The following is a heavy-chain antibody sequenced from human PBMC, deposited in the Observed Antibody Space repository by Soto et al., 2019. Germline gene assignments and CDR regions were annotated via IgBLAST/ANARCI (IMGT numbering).Heavy chain of an antibody. CDR2: ISWNSGSI. D-gene: IGHD6-19*01. Sequence: GGSLRLSCAASGFTFDDYAMHWVRQAPGKGLEWVSGISWNSGSIGYADSVKGRFTISRDNAKNSLYLQMNSLRPEDTALYYCAKDPDSSGWYGRDFDYWGQGTLVTVSS. V-gene: IGHV3-9*01. CDR3: AKDPDSSGWYGRDFDY. CDR1: GFTFDDYA. J-gene: IGHJ4*02.